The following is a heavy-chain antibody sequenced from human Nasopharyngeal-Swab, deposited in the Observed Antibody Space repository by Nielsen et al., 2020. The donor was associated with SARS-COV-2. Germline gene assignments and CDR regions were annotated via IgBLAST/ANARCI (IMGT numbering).Heavy chain of an antibody. V-gene: IGHV4-59*01. D-gene: IGHD5-18*01. CDR3: ARTIGASRGYSYGSYYYMDV. Sequence: SETLSLTCTVSGGSISSYYWSWIRQPPGKGLEWIGYIYYSGSTNYNPSLKSRVTMSVDTSKNQFSLKLSSVTAADTAVYYCARTIGASRGYSYGSYYYMDVWGKGTTVTVSS. CDR2: IYYSGST. CDR1: GGSISSYY. J-gene: IGHJ6*03.